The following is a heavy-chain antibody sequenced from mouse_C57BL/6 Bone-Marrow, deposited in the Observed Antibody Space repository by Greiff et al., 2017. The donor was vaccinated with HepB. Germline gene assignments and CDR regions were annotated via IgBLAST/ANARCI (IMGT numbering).Heavy chain of an antibody. CDR2: IHPNSGST. CDR1: GSTLTSYW. Sequence: QVHVKQSGAELVKPGASVRLSCKASGSTLTSYWWHWVKRRPGQGLEWIGMIHPNSGSTNYNENFKSNATLTVDKSSSTAYMQLSSLTSEDSAVYYCARSRGNLFAYWGQGTLVTVSA. D-gene: IGHD2-1*01. CDR3: ARSRGNLFAY. J-gene: IGHJ3*01. V-gene: IGHV1-64*01.